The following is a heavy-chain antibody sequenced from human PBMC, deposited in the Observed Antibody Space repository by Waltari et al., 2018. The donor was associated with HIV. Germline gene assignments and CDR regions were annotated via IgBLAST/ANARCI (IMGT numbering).Heavy chain of an antibody. J-gene: IGHJ3*02. CDR2: IYSFGST. V-gene: IGHV4-39*01. Sequence: QLQLQESGPGLVKPSETLSLTCPLSGGSVRRNRSSWAWLRQPPGKGLEWIGTIYSFGSTYSMPSLKSRVTISVDTSKNHFSLKLSSVTAADTAVYYCARGYCSGTNCYVGPLDIWGQGTMVTVSS. D-gene: IGHD2-2*01. CDR1: GGSVRRNRSS. CDR3: ARGYCSGTNCYVGPLDI.